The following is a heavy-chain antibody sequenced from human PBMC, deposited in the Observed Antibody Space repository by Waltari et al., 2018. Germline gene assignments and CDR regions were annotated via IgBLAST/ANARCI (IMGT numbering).Heavy chain of an antibody. CDR2: IRSSSDTI. CDR1: GFTFSSYS. Sequence: EVQLVESGGGLVQPGGSLRLSCAASGFTFSSYSMNWVRQAPGKGLESISYIRSSSDTIYYADSVKGRFTISRDNAKNSLYLQMNSLRVEDTAVYYCARGEYSLTYWGQGTLVTVPS. V-gene: IGHV3-48*04. D-gene: IGHD6-6*01. J-gene: IGHJ4*02. CDR3: ARGEYSLTY.